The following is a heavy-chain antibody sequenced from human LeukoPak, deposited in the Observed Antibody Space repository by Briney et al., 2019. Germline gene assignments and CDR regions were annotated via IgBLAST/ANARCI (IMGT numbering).Heavy chain of an antibody. V-gene: IGHV4-59*01. CDR2: IYYSGST. CDR3: ARSFGEPSIAVAGSIGY. J-gene: IGHJ4*02. CDR1: GGSISSYY. D-gene: IGHD6-19*01. Sequence: PSETLSLTCTVSGGSISSYYWSWIRQPPGKGLEWIGYIYYSGSTNYNPSLKSRVTISVDTSKNQFSLKLSSVTAADTAVYYCARSFGEPSIAVAGSIGYWGRGTLVTVSS.